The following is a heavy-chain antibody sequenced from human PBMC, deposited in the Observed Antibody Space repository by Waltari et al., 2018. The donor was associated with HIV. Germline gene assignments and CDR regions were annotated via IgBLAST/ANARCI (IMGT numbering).Heavy chain of an antibody. CDR3: ARLPIAVAFFDY. J-gene: IGHJ4*02. V-gene: IGHV4-39*02. CDR1: GDSISSSNYY. Sequence: QLQLQESGPGLVKPSETLSLTCTVSGDSISSSNYYWGWTRQPPGKGLEWIGSIYYTGSTYYNPSLKSRVTISVDTSKSHFSVKLRFVTAADTAVYYCARLPIAVAFFDYWGQGTLVTVSS. CDR2: IYYTGST. D-gene: IGHD6-19*01.